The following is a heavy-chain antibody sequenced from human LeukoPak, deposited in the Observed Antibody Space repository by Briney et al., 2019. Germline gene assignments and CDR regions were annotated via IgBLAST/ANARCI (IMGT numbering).Heavy chain of an antibody. D-gene: IGHD2-21*02. Sequence: SETLSLPCTVSGGSITNYYWSWIRQPPGRGLEWIGYIYYGGSTDYNPSLKSRVTISADTSKSQFSLQLRSLTAADTAVYYCARHAFCGGDCYSNWYFHLWGRGTVVTVSS. CDR1: GGSITNYY. J-gene: IGHJ2*01. V-gene: IGHV4-59*08. CDR3: ARHAFCGGDCYSNWYFHL. CDR2: IYYGGST.